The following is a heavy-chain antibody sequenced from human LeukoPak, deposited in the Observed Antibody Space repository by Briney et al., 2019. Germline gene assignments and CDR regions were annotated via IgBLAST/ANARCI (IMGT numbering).Heavy chain of an antibody. J-gene: IGHJ4*02. V-gene: IGHV3-21*01. CDR3: ARSGYSSSWYALDY. CDR2: ISSSSSYI. Sequence: AGGSLRLSCAASGFTFSSYSMNWVRQAPGKGLEWVSSISSSSSYIYYADSVKGRFTISRDSAKNSLYLQMNSLRAEDTAVYYCARSGYSSSWYALDYWGQGTLVTVSS. D-gene: IGHD6-13*01. CDR1: GFTFSSYS.